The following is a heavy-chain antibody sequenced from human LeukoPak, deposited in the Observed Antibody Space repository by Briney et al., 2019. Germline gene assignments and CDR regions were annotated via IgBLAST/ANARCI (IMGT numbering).Heavy chain of an antibody. D-gene: IGHD1-1*01. J-gene: IGHJ6*02. CDR3: ARYTWSDRRGAMDV. CDR2: ISTSGSAI. V-gene: IGHV3-48*02. Sequence: PGGSLRLSCAASGFTFSSYAMHWVRQTPGKGLEWVSYISTSGSAIYYADSVKGRFTISRDNAKNSLYLQMNSLRDEDTAVYYCARYTWSDRRGAMDVWGQGTTVTVSS. CDR1: GFTFSSYA.